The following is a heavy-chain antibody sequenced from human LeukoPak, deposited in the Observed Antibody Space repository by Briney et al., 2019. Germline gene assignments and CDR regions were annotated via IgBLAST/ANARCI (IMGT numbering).Heavy chain of an antibody. CDR3: ARAYSSSSVDAFDI. J-gene: IGHJ3*02. V-gene: IGHV1-18*01. D-gene: IGHD6-6*01. CDR1: GYTFTSYG. CDR2: ISAYNDNT. Sequence: ASVKVSCKASGYTFTSYGISWVRQAPGQGLEWMGWISAYNDNTNYAQKLQGRVTMTTDTSTSTAYMELRSLRSDDTAVYYCARAYSSSSVDAFDIWGQGTMVTVSS.